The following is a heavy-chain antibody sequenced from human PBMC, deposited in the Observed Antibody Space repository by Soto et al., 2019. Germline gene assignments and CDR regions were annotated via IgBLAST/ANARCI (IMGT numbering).Heavy chain of an antibody. J-gene: IGHJ6*02. CDR2: IYYSGST. V-gene: IGHV4-39*01. CDR1: GGSISSSSYY. D-gene: IGHD5-18*01. Sequence: PSETLSLTCTVSGGSISSSSYYWGWIRQPPGKGLEWIGSIYYSGSTYYNPSLKSRVTISVDTSKNQFSLKLSSVTAADTAVYYCARVDTAMPHDYYHYYRLDVWGQGTTVTVSS. CDR3: ARVDTAMPHDYYHYYRLDV.